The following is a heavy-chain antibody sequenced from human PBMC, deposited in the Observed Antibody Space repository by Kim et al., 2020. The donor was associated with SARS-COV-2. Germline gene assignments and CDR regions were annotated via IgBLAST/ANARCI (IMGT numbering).Heavy chain of an antibody. D-gene: IGHD2-2*02. J-gene: IGHJ4*01. Sequence: SISSSSSYIYYADSVKGRFTISRDNAKNSLYLQINSLRAEDTAVYYCAPPPAIVGRNFDSWGHG. CDR3: APPPAIVGRNFDS. V-gene: IGHV3-21*01. CDR2: ISSSSSYI.